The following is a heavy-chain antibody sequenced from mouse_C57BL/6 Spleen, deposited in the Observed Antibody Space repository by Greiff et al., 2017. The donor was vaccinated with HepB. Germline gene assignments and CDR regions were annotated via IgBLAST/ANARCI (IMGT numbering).Heavy chain of an antibody. D-gene: IGHD1-1*01. V-gene: IGHV1-52*01. Sequence: QVQLQQSGAELVRPGSSVKLSCKASGYTFTSYWMHWVKQRPIQGLEWIGNIDPSDSETHYNQKFKDKATLTVDKSSSTAYMQLSSLTSEDSAVYYCARSRDYGSSSGYFDYWGQGTTLTVSS. CDR1: GYTFTSYW. CDR3: ARSRDYGSSSGYFDY. CDR2: IDPSDSET. J-gene: IGHJ2*01.